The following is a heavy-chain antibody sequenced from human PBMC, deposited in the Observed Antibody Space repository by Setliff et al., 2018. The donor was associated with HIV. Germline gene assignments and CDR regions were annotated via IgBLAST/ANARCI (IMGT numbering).Heavy chain of an antibody. D-gene: IGHD4-17*01. J-gene: IGHJ4*02. CDR1: GPSINIHY. V-gene: IGHV4-59*11. CDR2: IYSTGST. Sequence: SETLSLTCTGSGPSINIHYWSRIRQSPGKAFEWIGYIYSTGSTNYNPSLQSRVTISMVASRNQFSLKVTSVTAADTAVYYCAKGAGFYGDYTFDHWGQGRQVTVSS. CDR3: AKGAGFYGDYTFDH.